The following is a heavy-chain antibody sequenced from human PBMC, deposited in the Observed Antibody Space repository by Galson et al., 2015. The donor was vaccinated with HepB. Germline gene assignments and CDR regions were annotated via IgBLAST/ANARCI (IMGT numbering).Heavy chain of an antibody. V-gene: IGHV2-70*04. CDR3: ARIRGWGDAFDM. J-gene: IGHJ3*02. CDR2: IDWDDEK. CDR1: GFSLTTSGVR. Sequence: PALVKPTQTLTLTCTFSGFSLTTSGVRVGWIRQPPGKALEWVARIDWDDEKLYTPSLKTRLTISKDTSKNQVVLKMTNMDPVDTATYYCARIRGWGDAFDMWGQGTRVTVSS. D-gene: IGHD6-19*01.